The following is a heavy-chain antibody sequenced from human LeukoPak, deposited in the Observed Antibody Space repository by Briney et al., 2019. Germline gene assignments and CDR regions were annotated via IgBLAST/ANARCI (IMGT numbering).Heavy chain of an antibody. Sequence: GESLKISCKGSGYCFTNYWIGWVRQMPGKGLEWMGIIYPGDSDTRYSPSFQGQVTISADKSISTAYLQWSSLKASDTAMYYCARPRYSSSWYSSDYWGQGTLVTVSS. CDR2: IYPGDSDT. J-gene: IGHJ4*02. V-gene: IGHV5-51*01. CDR3: ARPRYSSSWYSSDY. CDR1: GYCFTNYW. D-gene: IGHD6-13*01.